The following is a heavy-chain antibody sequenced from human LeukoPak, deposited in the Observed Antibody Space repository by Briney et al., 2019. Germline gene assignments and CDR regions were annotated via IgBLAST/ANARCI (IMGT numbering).Heavy chain of an antibody. D-gene: IGHD4-23*01. J-gene: IGHJ4*02. CDR2: IYYSGST. CDR1: GGSISSYY. V-gene: IGHV4-59*12. CDR3: ARDPPNYGGNGVGFDY. Sequence: PSETLSLTCTVSGGSISSYYWSWIRQPPGKGLEWIGYIYYSGSTNYNPSLKSRVTISVDTSKNQFSLKLSSVTAADTAVYYCARDPPNYGGNGVGFDYWGQGTLVTVSS.